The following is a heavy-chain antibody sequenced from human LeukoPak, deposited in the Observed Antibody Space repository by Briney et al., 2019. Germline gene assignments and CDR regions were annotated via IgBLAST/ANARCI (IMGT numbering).Heavy chain of an antibody. CDR3: ARVSRSVSTFGVVIIDAFDG. Sequence: GGSLRLSCAASGFTFSTYWMHWVRQAPGKGLVWVSRINTDGSYTTYADSVKGRFTISRDNAKNTLYLQMSSLRAEDTAVYYCARVSRSVSTFGVVIIDAFDGWGQGTMVTVPS. V-gene: IGHV3-74*01. D-gene: IGHD3-3*01. J-gene: IGHJ3*01. CDR2: INTDGSYT. CDR1: GFTFSTYW.